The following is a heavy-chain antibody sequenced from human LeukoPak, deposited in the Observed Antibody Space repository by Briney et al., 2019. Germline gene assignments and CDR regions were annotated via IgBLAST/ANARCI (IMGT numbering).Heavy chain of an antibody. CDR2: INPSGGIT. V-gene: IGHV1-46*01. CDR1: GYTFTNYY. CDR3: ARVAFYFDWSFDY. J-gene: IGHJ4*02. Sequence: GASVKVSCKASGYTFTNYYMHWVRQAPGQGLEWMGIINPSGGITNYAQKFQGRVTMTTDTSTSTAYMELRSLRSDDTAVYYCARVAFYFDWSFDYWGQGTLVTVSS. D-gene: IGHD3-9*01.